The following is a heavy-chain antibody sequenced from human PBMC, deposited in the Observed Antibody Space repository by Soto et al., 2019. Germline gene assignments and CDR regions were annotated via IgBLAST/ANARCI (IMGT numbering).Heavy chain of an antibody. Sequence: QVQLVQSGAEVKKPGSSVKVSCKASGGTFSSYAISWVRQAPGQGLEWMGGIIPIFGTANYAQKFQGRVTITADESTSTAYMELSSLRSEDTAVYYCARVVHRPRRDGYRRPAYYFDYWGQGTLVTVSS. J-gene: IGHJ4*02. V-gene: IGHV1-69*12. D-gene: IGHD5-12*01. CDR2: IIPIFGTA. CDR3: ARVVHRPRRDGYRRPAYYFDY. CDR1: GGTFSSYA.